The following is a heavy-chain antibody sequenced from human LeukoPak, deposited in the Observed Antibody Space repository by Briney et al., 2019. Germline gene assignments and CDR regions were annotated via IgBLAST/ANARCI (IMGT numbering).Heavy chain of an antibody. J-gene: IGHJ4*02. CDR1: GYTFTGYY. CDR3: GIVGAQGYYFDY. Sequence: ASVKVSCKASGYTFTGYYMHWVRQAPGRGLEWMGWINPNSGGTNYAQKFQGRVTMTRDTSISTAYMELSRLRSDDTAVYYCGIVGAQGYYFDYWGQGTLVTVSS. V-gene: IGHV1-2*02. CDR2: INPNSGGT. D-gene: IGHD1-26*01.